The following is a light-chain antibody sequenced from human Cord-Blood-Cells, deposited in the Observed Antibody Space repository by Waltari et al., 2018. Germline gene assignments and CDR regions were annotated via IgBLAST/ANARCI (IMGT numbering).Light chain of an antibody. CDR3: QQRSNWPPIT. V-gene: IGKV3-11*01. Sequence: IVLTSSPATLSLSPGERATLPCRASQSVSSYLAWYQQKPGQAPRLLIYDASNRATGIPARFSGSGSGTDFTLTISSLEPEDFAVYYCQQRSNWPPITFGQGTRLEIK. CDR2: DAS. CDR1: QSVSSY. J-gene: IGKJ5*01.